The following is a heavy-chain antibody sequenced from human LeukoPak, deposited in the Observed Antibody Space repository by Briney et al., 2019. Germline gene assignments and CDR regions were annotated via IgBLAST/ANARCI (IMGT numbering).Heavy chain of an antibody. J-gene: IGHJ4*02. V-gene: IGHV4-34*01. D-gene: IGHD6-6*01. Sequence: SETLSLTCAVYGGSFNNYSWSWIRQPPGKGLEWIGEINHSGSTNYNPSLKSRVTISVDTSKNQFSLKLSSVTAADTAVYYCARGGGAIAARLVGVFAYWGQGTLVTVSS. CDR1: GGSFNNYS. CDR2: INHSGST. CDR3: ARGGGAIAARLVGVFAY.